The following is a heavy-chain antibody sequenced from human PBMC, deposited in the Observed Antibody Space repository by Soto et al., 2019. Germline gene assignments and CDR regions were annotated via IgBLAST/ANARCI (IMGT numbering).Heavy chain of an antibody. D-gene: IGHD6-6*01. V-gene: IGHV3-11*01. J-gene: IGHJ6*02. CDR2: ISHSGNTT. CDR1: GFTFSDYY. CDR3: ARPRIAARSESRYGMDV. Sequence: QVQLVESGGDLVRPGGSLRLSCATSGFTFSDYYMSLVRQAPGKGLAFVAYISHSGNTTSYSDAVKGRFTISRDNTKDSVYLQMNSLRVEDTAVYYCARPRIAARSESRYGMDVWGQGTTVTVSS.